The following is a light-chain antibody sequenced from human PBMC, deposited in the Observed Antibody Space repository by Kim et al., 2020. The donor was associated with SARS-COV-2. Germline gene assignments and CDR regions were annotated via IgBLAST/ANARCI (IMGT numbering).Light chain of an antibody. Sequence: SSALTQAPAVSVALGQTVRITCQGDGLRSSYASWYLQKPGQAPLLVIFGQHNRPSGIPDRFSGSSSGATASLIITGAQAADEADYYCHSRDSSGHHLVFG. CDR1: GLRSSY. CDR3: HSRDSSGHHLV. J-gene: IGLJ3*02. V-gene: IGLV3-19*01. CDR2: GQH.